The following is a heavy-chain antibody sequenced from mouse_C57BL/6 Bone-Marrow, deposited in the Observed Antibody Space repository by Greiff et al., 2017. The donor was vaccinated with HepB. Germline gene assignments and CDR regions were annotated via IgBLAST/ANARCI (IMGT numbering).Heavy chain of an antibody. Sequence: QVQLQQPGAELVRPGTSVKLSCKASGYTFTSYWMHWVKQRPGQGLEWIGVIDPSDSYTNYNQKFKGKATLTVDTSSSTAYMQLSSLTSEDSAVYYCARAPHYYGSSYGGFAYWGQGTLVTDSA. CDR2: IDPSDSYT. CDR3: ARAPHYYGSSYGGFAY. CDR1: GYTFTSYW. D-gene: IGHD1-1*01. J-gene: IGHJ3*01. V-gene: IGHV1-59*01.